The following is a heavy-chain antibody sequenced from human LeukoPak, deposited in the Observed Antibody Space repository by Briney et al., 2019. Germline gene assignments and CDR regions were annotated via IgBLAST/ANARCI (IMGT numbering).Heavy chain of an antibody. D-gene: IGHD2-8*02. V-gene: IGHV3-33*01. CDR2: IWYDGSNK. CDR3: ARGDGRTGPFLYGMDV. J-gene: IGHJ6*02. CDR1: GFTFSSYG. Sequence: GGSLRLSCAASGFTFSSYGMHWVRQAPGKGLEWVAVIWYDGSNKYYADSVKGRFTISRDNSKNTLYLQMNSLRAEDTAVYYCARGDGRTGPFLYGMDVWGQGTTVTVSS.